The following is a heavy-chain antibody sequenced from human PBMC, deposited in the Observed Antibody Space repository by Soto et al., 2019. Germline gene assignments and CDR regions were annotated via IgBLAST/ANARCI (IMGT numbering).Heavy chain of an antibody. V-gene: IGHV3-23*01. D-gene: IGHD3-3*01. CDR3: AKAYYDFLSAPAENFDY. J-gene: IGHJ4*02. CDR2: ISGSGTNT. CDR1: GFTFSNHA. Sequence: GGSLRLSCAASGFTFSNHAMSWVRQAPGKGLEWVSVISGSGTNTYYADSVKGRFTISRDNSKNTLSLQMNSLRVEDTAVYYCAKAYYDFLSAPAENFDYWGQGTLVTVSS.